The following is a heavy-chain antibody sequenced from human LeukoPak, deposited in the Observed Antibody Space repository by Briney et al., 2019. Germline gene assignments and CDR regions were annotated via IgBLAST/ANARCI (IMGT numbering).Heavy chain of an antibody. V-gene: IGHV3-30*03. CDR3: AIGNYYGPFDY. CDR2: ISYDGSNK. CDR1: GFTFSSYG. D-gene: IGHD3-10*01. Sequence: GRSLRLSCAASGFTFSSYGMHWVRQAPGKGLEWVAVISYDGSNKYSADSVKGRFTISRDNSKNTLYLQMNSLRAEDTAVYYCAIGNYYGPFDYWGQGTLVTVSS. J-gene: IGHJ4*02.